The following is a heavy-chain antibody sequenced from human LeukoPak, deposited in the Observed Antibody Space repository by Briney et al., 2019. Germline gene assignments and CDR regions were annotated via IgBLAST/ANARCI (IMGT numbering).Heavy chain of an antibody. CDR3: AILRHYVESDY. Sequence: GGSLRLSCAASGFTFDDYAMHWVRQAPGKGLEWVSGISWNSGSIGYADSVKGRFTISRDNAKNSLYLQMNSLRAEDTALYYCAILRHYVESDYWGQGTLVTVSS. D-gene: IGHD4-17*01. J-gene: IGHJ4*02. V-gene: IGHV3-9*01. CDR1: GFTFDDYA. CDR2: ISWNSGSI.